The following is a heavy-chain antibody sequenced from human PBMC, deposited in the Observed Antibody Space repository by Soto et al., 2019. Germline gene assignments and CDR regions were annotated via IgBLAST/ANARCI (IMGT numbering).Heavy chain of an antibody. J-gene: IGHJ6*02. CDR3: ARDPGYFYGMDV. V-gene: IGHV6-1*01. CDR2: TYYRSRWYH. Sequence: PSQTLSLTCAISGDSVSSNTAAWNWIRHSPSRGLEWLGRTYYRSRWYHDYAVSVKSRVTINPDTSKNQFSLQLNSVTPEDTAVYYCARDPGYFYGMDVWGQATTVTVSS. CDR1: GDSVSSNTAA.